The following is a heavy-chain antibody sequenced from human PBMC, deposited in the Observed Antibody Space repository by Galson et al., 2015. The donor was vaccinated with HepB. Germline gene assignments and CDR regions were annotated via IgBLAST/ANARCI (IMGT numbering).Heavy chain of an antibody. D-gene: IGHD1-26*01. V-gene: IGHV1-3*01. J-gene: IGHJ2*01. CDR1: GYTFTRYA. CDR2: IIPGNGNT. CDR3: AKEGISGTYTWYLDL. Sequence: SVKVSCKASGYTFTRYAMHWVRQAPGQRLEWMGWIIPGNGNTKYSEKFQGRVTISRDTSASTAYMDLSGLRSEDTAVYYCAKEGISGTYTWYLDLWGRGTLVTVSS.